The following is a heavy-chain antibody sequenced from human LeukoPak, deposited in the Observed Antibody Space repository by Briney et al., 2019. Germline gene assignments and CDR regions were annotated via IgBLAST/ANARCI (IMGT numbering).Heavy chain of an antibody. CDR3: ARGRRYYDSSGYYPYYYYYYMDV. CDR1: GASISSGSNY. D-gene: IGHD3-22*01. J-gene: IGHJ6*03. CDR2: IYSSGST. Sequence: PSETLSLTCSVSGASISSGSNYWGWIRQPPGKTLEWIGSIYSSGSTYYNSSLQSRVIIIIDTPKNHFSLTLSSVTAADTAVYYCARGRRYYDSSGYYPYYYYYYMDVWGKGTTVTVSS. V-gene: IGHV4-39*07.